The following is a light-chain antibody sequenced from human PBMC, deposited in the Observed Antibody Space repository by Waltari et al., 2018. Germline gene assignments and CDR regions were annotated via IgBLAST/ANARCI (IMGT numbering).Light chain of an antibody. CDR1: KLGNQF. CDR2: EDD. Sequence: SYVLTQPPSVSVSPGQTASIDCSGDKLGNQFVAWYQLKPGQSPVLVVYEDDKRPSGIPERFSGSNSGNTATLTISGAQSMDEGDYFWQGRDGSTAVVFGGGTKLTVL. V-gene: IGLV3-1*01. CDR3: QGRDGSTAVV. J-gene: IGLJ2*01.